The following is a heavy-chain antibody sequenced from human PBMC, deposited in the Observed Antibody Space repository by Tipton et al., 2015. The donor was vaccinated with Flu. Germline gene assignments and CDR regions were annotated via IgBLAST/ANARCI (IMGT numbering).Heavy chain of an antibody. D-gene: IGHD3-10*01. J-gene: IGHJ4*02. V-gene: IGHV4-38-2*01. Sequence: GLVKPSETLSLICAVSDYSISSGYYWGWIRQPPGKGLEWIGCISHSGRTYYNPSLKSRVTISVDTAKNQFSQRLSSATAADTAVYYCARSTYYYGSGSSDYWGQGTLVTVSS. CDR3: ARSTYYYGSGSSDY. CDR1: DYSISSGYY. CDR2: ISHSGRT.